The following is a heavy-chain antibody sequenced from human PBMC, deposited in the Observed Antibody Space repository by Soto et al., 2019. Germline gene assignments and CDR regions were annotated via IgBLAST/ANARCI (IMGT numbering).Heavy chain of an antibody. CDR1: GGSISSYY. V-gene: IGHV4-59*12. CDR3: AAWLFQVDV. J-gene: IGHJ6*04. D-gene: IGHD3-22*01. CDR2: IYYSGST. Sequence: PSETLSLTCTVSGGSISSYYWSWIRQPPGKGLEWIGYIYYSGSTNYNPSLKSRVTIPVDTSKNQFSLKLSSVTAADTAVYSCAAWLFQVDVWGKGTTVTVSS.